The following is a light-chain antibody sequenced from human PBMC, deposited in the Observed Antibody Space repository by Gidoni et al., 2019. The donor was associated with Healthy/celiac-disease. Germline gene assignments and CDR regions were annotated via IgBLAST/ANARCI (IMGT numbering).Light chain of an antibody. Sequence: DMELTQSPASLSASVGERATLTCRASQSISSYLDWYQQKPGKAPKLLIYAASSLASGVPARFSGSGSGTDFTLTISSLQPEDFATYYCQQRCNTPVTFGGGTKVEIK. V-gene: IGKV1-39*01. J-gene: IGKJ4*01. CDR3: QQRCNTPVT. CDR2: AAS. CDR1: QSISSY.